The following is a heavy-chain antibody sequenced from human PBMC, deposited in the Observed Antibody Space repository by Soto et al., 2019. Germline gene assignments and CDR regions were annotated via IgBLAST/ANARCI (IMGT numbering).Heavy chain of an antibody. V-gene: IGHV3-33*01. CDR2: IWYDGSNK. Sequence: GGSLRLSCAASGFTFSSYGMHWVRQAPGKGLEWVAVIWYDGSNKYYADSVKGRFTISRDNSKNTLYLQMNSLRAEDTAVYYCARDEAVGATTDYYYGMDVWGQGTTVTVSS. CDR3: ARDEAVGATTDYYYGMDV. J-gene: IGHJ6*02. D-gene: IGHD1-26*01. CDR1: GFTFSSYG.